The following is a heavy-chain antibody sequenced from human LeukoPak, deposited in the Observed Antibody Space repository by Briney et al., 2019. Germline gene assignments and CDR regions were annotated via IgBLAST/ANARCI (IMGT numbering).Heavy chain of an antibody. J-gene: IGHJ4*02. CDR3: AKLSRIAAAGTQDY. CDR1: GFTFSSCA. Sequence: PGGSLRLSCAASGFTFSSCAMSWVRQAPGKGLEWVSAISGSGDSTFYAVSVKGRFTISRDNSKNTLYLQMNSLRAEDTAVYYCAKLSRIAAAGTQDYWGQGTLVTVSS. V-gene: IGHV3-23*01. D-gene: IGHD6-13*01. CDR2: ISGSGDST.